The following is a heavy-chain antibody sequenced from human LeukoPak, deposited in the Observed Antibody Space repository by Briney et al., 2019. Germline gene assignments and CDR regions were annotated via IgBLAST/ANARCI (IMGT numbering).Heavy chain of an antibody. J-gene: IGHJ4*02. CDR3: ARDRDSSSSFDY. V-gene: IGHV3-7*05. D-gene: IGHD6-6*01. CDR2: IKQDGSEK. Sequence: GGSLRLSCAASGFTVSSYWMSWVRQAPGKGLEWVANIKQDGSEKYYVDSVKGRFTISRDNAKNSLYLQMNSLRAEDTAVYYCARDRDSSSSFDYWGQGTLVTVSS. CDR1: GFTVSSYW.